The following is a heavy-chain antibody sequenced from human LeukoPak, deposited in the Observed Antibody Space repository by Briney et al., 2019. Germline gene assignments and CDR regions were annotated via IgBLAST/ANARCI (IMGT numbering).Heavy chain of an antibody. CDR1: GGSISGTIYY. Sequence: SETLSLTCTVSGGSISGTIYYCAWIRQPPGKGLEWIGTIYYGGKTYYSPSLKSRVTTSVDTSKDQFSLQLSSVTAADTAVYYCARHLGGSGSSDAFDIWGQGTMVTVSS. V-gene: IGHV4-39*01. D-gene: IGHD3-3*01. J-gene: IGHJ3*02. CDR3: ARHLGGSGSSDAFDI. CDR2: IYYGGKT.